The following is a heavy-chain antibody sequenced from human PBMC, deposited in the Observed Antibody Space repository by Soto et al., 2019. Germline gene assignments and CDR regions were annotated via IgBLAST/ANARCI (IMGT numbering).Heavy chain of an antibody. CDR2: IIPILGIT. J-gene: IGHJ4*02. D-gene: IGHD6-19*01. CDR1: GGTFSNYT. V-gene: IGHV1-69*02. CDR3: ARVIAVANIEWFD. Sequence: QVQLVQSGAEVKKPGSSVKVSCKASGGTFSNYTITWVRQATGQGLEWMGRIIPILGITNYAQKFQGRVTLTADKSTSTAYMELSSLRSEDTAVYYCARVIAVANIEWFDWGQGTLVTVSP.